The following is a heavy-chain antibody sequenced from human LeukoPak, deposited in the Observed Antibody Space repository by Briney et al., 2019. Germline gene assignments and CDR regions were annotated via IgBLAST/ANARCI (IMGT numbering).Heavy chain of an antibody. V-gene: IGHV3-21*01. CDR2: ISSSSSYI. CDR3: ARVQGSRSYSELDY. Sequence: GGSLRLSCAASGFTFSSYSMNWVRQAPGKGLEWVSSISSSSSYIYYADSVKGRFTISRDNAKNSLYLQMNSMRAEDTAVYYCARVQGSRSYSELDYWGQGTLVTVSS. CDR1: GFTFSSYS. D-gene: IGHD3-10*01. J-gene: IGHJ4*02.